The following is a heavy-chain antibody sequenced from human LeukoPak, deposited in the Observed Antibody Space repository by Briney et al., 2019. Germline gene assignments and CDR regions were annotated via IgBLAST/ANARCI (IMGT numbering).Heavy chain of an antibody. CDR2: IYYSGST. V-gene: IGHV4-59*01. CDR1: GGSISSYY. D-gene: IGHD6-6*01. CDR3: ARDLGDSSSSYRFDR. Sequence: SETLSLTCTVSGGSISSYYWSWLRQPPGKGLEWIGYIYYSGSTNYNPSLKSRVTILADTSKNQFSLKLSSVTAADTAVYYCARDLGDSSSSYRFDRWGQGTLVTVSS. J-gene: IGHJ5*02.